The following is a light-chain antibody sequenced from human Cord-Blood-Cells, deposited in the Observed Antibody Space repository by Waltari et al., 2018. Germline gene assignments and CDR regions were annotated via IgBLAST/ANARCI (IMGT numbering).Light chain of an antibody. V-gene: IGKV3-15*01. CDR3: QQYNNWPPSFT. J-gene: IGKJ3*01. CDR2: GAS. CDR1: QSDSSN. Sequence: DIVIPQSPPTLSVSPEERATLSCTASQSDSSNLSWYQQQPGPAPRLLIHGASTSATGIAATFSGSGSGTEFDLTISSLQSEAFAVSYCQQYNNWPPSFTFGPGTKVDIK.